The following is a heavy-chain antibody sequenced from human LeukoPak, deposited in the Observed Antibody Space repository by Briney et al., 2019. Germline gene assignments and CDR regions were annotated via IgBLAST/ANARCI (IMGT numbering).Heavy chain of an antibody. D-gene: IGHD3-3*02. V-gene: IGHV1-18*01. CDR2: ISAYNGNT. CDR1: GYTFTSYD. CDR3: ARGRGAFLEWLDDYYYYGLDV. J-gene: IGHJ6*02. Sequence: ASVKVFCKASGYTFTSYDINWVRQATGQGLEWMGWISAYNGNTNYAQKLQGRVTMTTDTSTSTAYMELRSLRSDDTAVYYCARGRGAFLEWLDDYYYYGLDVWGQGTTVTVSS.